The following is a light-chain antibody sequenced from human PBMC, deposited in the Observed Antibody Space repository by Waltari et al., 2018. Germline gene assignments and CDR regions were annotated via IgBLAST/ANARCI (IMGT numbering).Light chain of an antibody. V-gene: IGLV1-40*01. CDR3: QSYDTTLSVV. Sequence: QSVLTQPPSVSGAPGQQVTIPRTGSGSNIGAGYAVNWYQQLPRAAPKLLIYGTSSRPLGVPDRFFGSTSGTSASLAITGLQAEDEADYYCQSYDTTLSVVFGGGTKLTVL. CDR1: GSNIGAGYA. CDR2: GTS. J-gene: IGLJ3*02.